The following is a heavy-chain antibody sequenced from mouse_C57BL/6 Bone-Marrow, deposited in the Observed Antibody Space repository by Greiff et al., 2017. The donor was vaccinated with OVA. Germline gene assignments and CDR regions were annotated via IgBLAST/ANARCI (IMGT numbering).Heavy chain of an antibody. D-gene: IGHD1-1*01. Sequence: VQLQQPGAELVKPGASVKMSCKASGYTFTSYWITWVKQRPGQGLEWIGDIYPGSGSTNYNEKFKSKATLTVDTSSSTAYMQLSSLTSEDSAVYYCARRYYGSSWYFDVWDTGTTVTVSS. CDR1: GYTFTSYW. CDR3: ARRYYGSSWYFDV. V-gene: IGHV1-55*01. J-gene: IGHJ1*03. CDR2: IYPGSGST.